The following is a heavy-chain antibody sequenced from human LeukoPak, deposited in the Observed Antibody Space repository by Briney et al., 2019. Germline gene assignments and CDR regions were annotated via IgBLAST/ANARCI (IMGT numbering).Heavy chain of an antibody. V-gene: IGHV1-2*02. CDR2: INPNSGDT. CDR1: GYTFTGYY. Sequence: ASVKVSCKASGYTFTGYYMHWVRRAPGQGLEWMGWINPNSGDTNYAQKLQGRVTMTRDTSISTAYMELSRLKSDDTAVYYCAASYDFWGGYLNHDYWGQGTLVTVSS. D-gene: IGHD3-3*01. J-gene: IGHJ4*02. CDR3: AASYDFWGGYLNHDY.